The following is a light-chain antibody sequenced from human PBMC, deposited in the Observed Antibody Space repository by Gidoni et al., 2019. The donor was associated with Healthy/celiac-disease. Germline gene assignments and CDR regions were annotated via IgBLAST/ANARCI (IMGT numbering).Light chain of an antibody. Sequence: DIQMTQSPSSLSESVGDRVTITCQASQDISNYFNWYQQKPGKAPKLLIYDASNLETGVPSRFSGSGSGTYFTFTISSLQPEDIATYYCQQYDNLFTCGPGTKVDIK. CDR3: QQYDNLFT. CDR2: DAS. J-gene: IGKJ3*01. CDR1: QDISNY. V-gene: IGKV1-33*01.